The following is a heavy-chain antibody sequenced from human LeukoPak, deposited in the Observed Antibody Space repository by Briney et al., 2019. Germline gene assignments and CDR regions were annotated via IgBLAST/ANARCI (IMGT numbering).Heavy chain of an antibody. Sequence: GGSLRLSCAASGFTFSSYWMSWVRQAPGKGLEWVANIKQDGSEKYYVDSVKGRFTISRDNAKNSLYLQMNSLRAEDTAVYYCARVKRRYYDSSGTYYFGYWGQGTLVTVSS. CDR3: ARVKRRYYDSSGTYYFGY. J-gene: IGHJ4*02. D-gene: IGHD3-22*01. CDR1: GFTFSSYW. V-gene: IGHV3-7*01. CDR2: IKQDGSEK.